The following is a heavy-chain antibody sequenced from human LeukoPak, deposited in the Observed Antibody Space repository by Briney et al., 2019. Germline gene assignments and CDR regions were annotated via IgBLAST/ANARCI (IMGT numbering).Heavy chain of an antibody. CDR2: ISAYNGNT. J-gene: IGHJ3*02. D-gene: IGHD1-1*01. CDR1: GYTLTELS. CDR3: ARGPSTTGTTVAFDI. Sequence: ASVKVSCKVSGYTLTELSMHWVRQAPGQGLEWMGWISAYNGNTNYAQKLQGRVTMTTDTSTSTAYMELRSLRSDDTAVYYCARGPSTTGTTVAFDIWGQGTMVTVSS. V-gene: IGHV1-18*01.